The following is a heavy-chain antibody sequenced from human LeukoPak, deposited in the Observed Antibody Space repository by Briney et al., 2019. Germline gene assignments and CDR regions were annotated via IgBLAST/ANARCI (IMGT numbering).Heavy chain of an antibody. CDR3: ARSYESSGYFSYYYHGMDV. J-gene: IGHJ6*02. CDR1: GFTFSTYW. Sequence: GGSLRLSCAASGFTFSTYWMHWVRQAPGKGLVWVSRINXDGSSTTYADSVKGRFTISRDNAKNTLYLQMNSLRAEDTAVYYCARSYESSGYFSYYYHGMDVWGQGTTVTVSS. CDR2: INXDGSST. D-gene: IGHD3-22*01. V-gene: IGHV3-74*01.